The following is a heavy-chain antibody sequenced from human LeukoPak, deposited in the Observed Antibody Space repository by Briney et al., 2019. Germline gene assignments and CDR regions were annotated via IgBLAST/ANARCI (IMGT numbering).Heavy chain of an antibody. CDR1: GFTFDDYT. CDR3: AAGALYYYENSGYHY. CDR2: LSWDGSST. V-gene: IGHV3-43*01. J-gene: IGHJ4*02. Sequence: PGGSLRLSCAASGFTFDDYTMHWVRQPPGKGLEWVSLLSWDGSSTYYADSVKGRFTISRDNSKNSLYLQMNSLRSEDTAFYHCAAGALYYYENSGYHYWGQGTLVTVSS. D-gene: IGHD3-22*01.